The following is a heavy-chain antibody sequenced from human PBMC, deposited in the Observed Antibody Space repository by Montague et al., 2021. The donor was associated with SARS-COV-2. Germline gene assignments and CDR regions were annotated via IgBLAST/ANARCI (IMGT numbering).Heavy chain of an antibody. CDR1: GGSISSYY. V-gene: IGHV4-59*12. Sequence: SETLSLTCTVSGGSISSYYWSWIRQPPGKGLEWIGYIYYSGSTNXNPSLKSRVTISVDTSKNQFSLKLSSVTAADTAVYYCARALVRGGDFDYWGQGTLVTVSS. CDR2: IYYSGST. CDR3: ARALVRGGDFDY. J-gene: IGHJ4*02. D-gene: IGHD3-10*01.